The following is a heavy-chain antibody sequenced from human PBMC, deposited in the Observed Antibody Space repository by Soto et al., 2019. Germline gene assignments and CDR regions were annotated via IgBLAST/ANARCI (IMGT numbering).Heavy chain of an antibody. V-gene: IGHV4-61*01. CDR1: GGSISGGSSY. CDR3: ARGYSSSWYKGVTFDY. D-gene: IGHD6-13*01. J-gene: IGHJ4*02. CDR2: IYYRGST. Sequence: SETLSLTCTVSGGSISGGSSYWGWIRQPPGKGLEWIGCIYYRGSTNYNPSLKGRVTISVDTSKNQFSLKLSSVTAADTAVYYCARGYSSSWYKGVTFDYWGQGTLVTVSS.